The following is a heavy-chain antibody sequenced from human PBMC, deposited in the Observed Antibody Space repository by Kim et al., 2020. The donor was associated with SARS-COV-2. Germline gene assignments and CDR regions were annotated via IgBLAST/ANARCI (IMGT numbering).Heavy chain of an antibody. Sequence: DNTSFQAQVTISADKYISTAYLQWSSLKASDTAMYYCARTQLVNDAFDIWGQGTMVTVSS. V-gene: IGHV5-51*01. CDR3: ARTQLVNDAFDI. J-gene: IGHJ3*02. D-gene: IGHD1-1*01.